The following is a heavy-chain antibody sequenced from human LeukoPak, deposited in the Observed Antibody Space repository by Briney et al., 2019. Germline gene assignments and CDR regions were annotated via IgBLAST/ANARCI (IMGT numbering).Heavy chain of an antibody. CDR1: GGSISSSSYY. Sequence: SETLSLTCTVSGGSISSSSYYWGWIRQPPGKGLEWIGSIYYSGSAYYNPSLKSRVTISVDTSKNQFSLKLSSVTAADTAVYYCARGKIYCTNGVCYLRHFDYWGQGTLVTVSS. CDR3: ARGKIYCTNGVCYLRHFDY. J-gene: IGHJ4*02. V-gene: IGHV4-39*07. D-gene: IGHD2-8*01. CDR2: IYYSGSA.